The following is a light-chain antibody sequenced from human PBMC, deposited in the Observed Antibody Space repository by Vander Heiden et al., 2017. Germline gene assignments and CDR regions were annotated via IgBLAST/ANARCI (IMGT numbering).Light chain of an antibody. Sequence: SYVLTQPPSGSVAPGTTARITCGGNNIGSKSVHWYQQKPGQAPVLVVYDDSDRPSGIPQRFSGSNSGNTATLTISRVEAEDEADYYCQVWDSSSDHYVFGTGTKVTVL. J-gene: IGLJ1*01. CDR3: QVWDSSSDHYV. CDR2: DDS. V-gene: IGLV3-21*03. CDR1: NIGSKS.